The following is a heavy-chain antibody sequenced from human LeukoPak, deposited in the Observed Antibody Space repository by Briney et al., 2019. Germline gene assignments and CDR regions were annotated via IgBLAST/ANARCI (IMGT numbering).Heavy chain of an antibody. CDR3: AKDSRRFLWFRELYYDY. D-gene: IGHD3-10*01. J-gene: IGHJ4*02. CDR2: INSDGSST. V-gene: IGHV3-74*01. CDR1: GFTFSSYW. Sequence: PGGSLRLSCAASGFTFSSYWVHWVRQAPGKGLVWVSRINSDGSSTSYADSVKGRFTISRDNSKNTLYLQMNSLRAEDTAVYYCAKDSRRFLWFRELYYDYWGQGTLVTVSS.